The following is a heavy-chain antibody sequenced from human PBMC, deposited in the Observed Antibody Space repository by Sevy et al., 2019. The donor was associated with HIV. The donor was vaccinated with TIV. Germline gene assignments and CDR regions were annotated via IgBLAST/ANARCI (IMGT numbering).Heavy chain of an antibody. Sequence: ASVKVSCRASGYTFTSYGISWVRQAPGKGREWLGWISGYDGKKNYAQKVQGRVTMNTDTLTTKAYMELRGLGIDDTAVYYCARDRRVYDSSFGRADFWAQGTLVTVSS. J-gene: IGHJ4*02. CDR3: ARDRRVYDSSFGRADF. D-gene: IGHD3-22*01. CDR2: ISGYDGKK. V-gene: IGHV1-18*01. CDR1: GYTFTSYG.